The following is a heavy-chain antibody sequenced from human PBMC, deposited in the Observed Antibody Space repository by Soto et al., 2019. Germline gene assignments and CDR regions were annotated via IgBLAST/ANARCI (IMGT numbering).Heavy chain of an antibody. CDR3: ANSLSTAVNSALDV. V-gene: IGHV3-23*01. Sequence: EVQLLESGGGLVQPGGSLRLSCGASGFTFSDNAMTWVRQAPGKGLEWVSSISDDGDSTYYADSVKGRFTISRDNSKNTLFLQMSSLAAEDTGVCYCANSLSTAVNSALDVWGPATSVTVPS. J-gene: IGHJ6*02. D-gene: IGHD1-20*01. CDR2: ISDDGDST. CDR1: GFTFSDNA.